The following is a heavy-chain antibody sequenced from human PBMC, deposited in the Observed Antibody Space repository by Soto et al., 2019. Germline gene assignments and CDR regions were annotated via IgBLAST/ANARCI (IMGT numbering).Heavy chain of an antibody. D-gene: IGHD1-7*01. V-gene: IGHV3-23*01. CDR1: GFTFSSYA. J-gene: IGHJ4*02. CDR2: ISGSGGST. CDR3: TTDEFRDNWNYGSYY. Sequence: HPGGSLRLSCAASGFTFSSYAMSWVRQAPGKGLEWVSAISGSGGSTYYADSVKGRFTISRDNSKNTLYLQMNSLRAEDTAVYYCTTDEFRDNWNYGSYYWGQGTLVTVSS.